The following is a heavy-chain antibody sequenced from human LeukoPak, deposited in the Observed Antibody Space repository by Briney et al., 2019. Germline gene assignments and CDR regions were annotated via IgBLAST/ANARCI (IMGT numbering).Heavy chain of an antibody. CDR2: IYYSGST. Sequence: PSETLSLTCTVSGGSISSGDYYWSWIRQPPGKGLEWIGYIYYSGSTYYNPSLKSRVTISVDTSKNQFSLKLSSVTAADTAVYYCAGGYSSGWIFDYWGQGTLVTVSS. CDR3: AGGYSSGWIFDY. CDR1: GGSISSGDYY. V-gene: IGHV4-30-4*01. D-gene: IGHD6-19*01. J-gene: IGHJ4*02.